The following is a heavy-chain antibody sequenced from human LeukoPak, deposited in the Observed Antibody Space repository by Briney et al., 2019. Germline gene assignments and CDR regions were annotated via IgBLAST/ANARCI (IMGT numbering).Heavy chain of an antibody. Sequence: ASVKVSCKASGYTFTRYYMHWVRQAPGQGLEWMGIINPSGGSTSYAQKFQGRVTMTRNTSISTAYMELSSLRSEDTAVYYCARGYSSGWYLFDPWGQGTLVTVSS. CDR2: INPSGGST. V-gene: IGHV1-46*01. CDR1: GYTFTRYY. J-gene: IGHJ5*02. D-gene: IGHD6-19*01. CDR3: ARGYSSGWYLFDP.